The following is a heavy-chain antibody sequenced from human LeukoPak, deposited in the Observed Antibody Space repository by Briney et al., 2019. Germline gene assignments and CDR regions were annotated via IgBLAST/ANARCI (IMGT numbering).Heavy chain of an antibody. D-gene: IGHD3-22*01. CDR3: ARDGFSSGYPYDAFDI. V-gene: IGHV3-53*01. Sequence: GGSLRLSCAASGFTVSSNYMSWVRQAPGKGLEWVSVIYSGGSTYYADAVKGRFTISRDNSKNTLYLQMNSLRAEDTAVYYCARDGFSSGYPYDAFDIWGQGTMVTVSS. CDR1: GFTVSSNY. J-gene: IGHJ3*02. CDR2: IYSGGST.